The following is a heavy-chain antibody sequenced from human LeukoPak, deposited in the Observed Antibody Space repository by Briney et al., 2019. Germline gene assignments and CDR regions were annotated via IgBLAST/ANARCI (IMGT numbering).Heavy chain of an antibody. V-gene: IGHV1-69*04. Sequence: ASVKVSCKASGGTFSSYAISWVRQAPGQGLEWMGRIIPILGIANYAQKFQGRVTITADKSTSTAYMELSSLRSEDTAVYYCASGDPYYYGSGRENWFDPWGQGTLVIVSS. CDR3: ASGDPYYYGSGRENWFDP. CDR2: IIPILGIA. CDR1: GGTFSSYA. D-gene: IGHD3-10*01. J-gene: IGHJ5*02.